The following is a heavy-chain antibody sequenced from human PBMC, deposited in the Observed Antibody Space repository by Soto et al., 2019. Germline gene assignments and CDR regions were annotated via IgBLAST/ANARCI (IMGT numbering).Heavy chain of an antibody. CDR3: AKAPTYYYGSGSYSPGDY. V-gene: IGHV3-23*01. CDR2: ITGSGGST. D-gene: IGHD3-10*01. CDR1: GFTFSSYA. Sequence: EVQLLESGGGLVQPGGSLRLSCVASGFTFSSYAMSWVRQAPGKGLEWVSGITGSGGSTYYADSVKGRFTIYRDNSRNTLYLQMNTLRAEDTAVYFCAKAPTYYYGSGSYSPGDYWGQGTLVTVSS. J-gene: IGHJ4*02.